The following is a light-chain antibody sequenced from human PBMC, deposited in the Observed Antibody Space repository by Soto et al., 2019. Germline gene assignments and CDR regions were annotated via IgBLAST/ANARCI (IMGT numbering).Light chain of an antibody. V-gene: IGKV2-30*02. CDR1: QSLVHSDGNTY. CDR2: KVS. J-gene: IGKJ4*01. CDR3: AQGLQIPLT. Sequence: DVVMTQSPLSLPVTLGQPASISCRSSQSLVHSDGNTYLNWFQQRPGQSPRRLIYKVSNRDSGVPDRFSGSGSGTDFTLKISRVEAEDVGVYFCAQGLQIPLTFGGGTKVDIK.